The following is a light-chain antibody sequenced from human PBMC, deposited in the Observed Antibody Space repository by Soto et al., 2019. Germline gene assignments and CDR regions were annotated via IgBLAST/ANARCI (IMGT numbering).Light chain of an antibody. Sequence: QSVLTQPASVSGSPGQSITISCTGTSSDVGGYDYVSWYQQHPDKAPKLMIYEVSNRPSGVSSRFSGSKSGNTASLTISGLQAEDEADYYCLSYTETSEMVFGGGTKLTVL. CDR1: SSDVGGYDY. CDR3: LSYTETSEMV. CDR2: EVS. V-gene: IGLV2-14*01. J-gene: IGLJ2*01.